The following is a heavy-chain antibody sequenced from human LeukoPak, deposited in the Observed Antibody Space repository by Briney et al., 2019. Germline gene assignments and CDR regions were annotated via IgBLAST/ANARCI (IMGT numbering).Heavy chain of an antibody. Sequence: KPSETLSLTCTVSGGSMSSYYWSWIRQPAGKGLEWIGRIYTSGSTNYNPSLKSRVTMSVDTPKNQFSLKLSSVTAADTAVYYCARGPTDYYDSSPFDYWGQGTLVTVSS. CDR3: ARGPTDYYDSSPFDY. J-gene: IGHJ4*02. V-gene: IGHV4-4*07. CDR1: GGSMSSYY. CDR2: IYTSGST. D-gene: IGHD3-22*01.